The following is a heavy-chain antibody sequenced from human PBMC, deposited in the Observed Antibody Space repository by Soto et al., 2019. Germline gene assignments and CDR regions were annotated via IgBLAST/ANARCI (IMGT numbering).Heavy chain of an antibody. CDR2: INQDGSEK. V-gene: IGHV3-7*03. Sequence: PGWSLRLSCAPSGFTFRSYWVNWVRQAPGKGLQWVASINQDGSEKYYVDSVKGRFTISRDNAKNSLYLQMNSLRAEDTAVYYCTRGSTYDFWSGYIYYGMDVWGQGTTVTVSS. J-gene: IGHJ6*02. D-gene: IGHD3-3*01. CDR3: TRGSTYDFWSGYIYYGMDV. CDR1: GFTFRSYW.